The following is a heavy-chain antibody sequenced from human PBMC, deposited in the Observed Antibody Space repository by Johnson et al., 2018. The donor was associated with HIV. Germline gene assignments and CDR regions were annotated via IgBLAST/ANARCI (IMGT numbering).Heavy chain of an antibody. J-gene: IGHJ3*02. CDR3: AKGPLEAYDACDI. CDR2: ISSSGSPI. Sequence: VQLVESGGGLVQPGRSLRLSCAASGFTVDDYAMHWVRQAPGKGLEWVSYISSSGSPIYYADSVKGRFTISRDNAKNSLYLQMYSLGAEDTAVYYCAKGPLEAYDACDIWGQGTMGTVSS. V-gene: IGHV3-48*03. CDR1: GFTVDDYA. D-gene: IGHD5-24*01.